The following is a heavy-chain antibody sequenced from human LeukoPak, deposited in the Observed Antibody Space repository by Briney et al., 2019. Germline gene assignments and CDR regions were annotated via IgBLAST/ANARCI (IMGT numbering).Heavy chain of an antibody. CDR2: IKEDGSEN. D-gene: IGHD2-21*01. J-gene: IGHJ4*02. Sequence: GGSLRLSCAASGFTFSYYWMSWVRQAPGKGLEWVANIKEDGSENYSVDSVKGRFTISRDNAKNSLYLQMNSLRAEDTAVYYCASDVADADYWGQGTLVTVSS. CDR3: ASDVADADY. CDR1: GFTFSYYW. V-gene: IGHV3-7*01.